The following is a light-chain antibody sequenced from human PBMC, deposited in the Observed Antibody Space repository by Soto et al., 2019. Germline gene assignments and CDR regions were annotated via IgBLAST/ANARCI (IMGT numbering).Light chain of an antibody. V-gene: IGKV3-20*01. CDR2: GAS. CDR1: QSVSSS. Sequence: EIVLTQSPDTLSLSPGERATLSCRASQSVSSSLAWYQQRPGQAPRLLIYGASIRVTGIPDRFSGSGSGTDFTLTVSRLEPEDFAVYHCKQYDTSPFIFGGGTKVEIK. J-gene: IGKJ4*01. CDR3: KQYDTSPFI.